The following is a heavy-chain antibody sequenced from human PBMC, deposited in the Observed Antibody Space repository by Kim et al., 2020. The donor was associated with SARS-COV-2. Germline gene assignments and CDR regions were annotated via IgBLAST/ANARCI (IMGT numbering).Heavy chain of an antibody. CDR2: INADGSSA. V-gene: IGHV3-74*01. Sequence: GGSLRLSCAASGLSFSGYWMHWVRQGPGKGLVWVSRINADGSSATYADSVKGRFTISRDNAKSTLYLQMSSLRAEDTGVYYCAREGGTGDDSAGYDFWGQGTLVTVSS. CDR3: AREGGTGDDSAGYDF. CDR1: GLSFSGYW. D-gene: IGHD3-22*01. J-gene: IGHJ4*02.